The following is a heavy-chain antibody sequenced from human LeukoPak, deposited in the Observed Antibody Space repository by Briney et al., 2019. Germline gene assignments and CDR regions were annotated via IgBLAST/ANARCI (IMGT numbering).Heavy chain of an antibody. D-gene: IGHD3-16*01. CDR3: ARVGGVSLGY. CDR2: IKQDGSEK. Sequence: PGGSLRLSCRASGFRFSSYWMSWVRQAPGKGLEWVANIKQDGSEKYYVDSVEGRFTISRDNDKNSTYLQMNSLRVEDTAVYYCARVGGVSLGYWGQGTLVTVSS. CDR1: GFRFSSYW. J-gene: IGHJ4*02. V-gene: IGHV3-7*01.